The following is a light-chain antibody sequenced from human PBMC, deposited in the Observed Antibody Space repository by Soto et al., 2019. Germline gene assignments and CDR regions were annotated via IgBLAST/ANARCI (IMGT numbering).Light chain of an antibody. CDR2: DVT. Sequence: QSALTQPPSASGSPGQSVTISCTGTSSDIGAYDYVSWYQQHPGKAPKLMINDVTKRPSGVPDRFSGSKSGNTASLTVSGLQAEDEADYYCSSYAGTNNFVLFGGGTKVTVL. CDR1: SSDIGAYDY. V-gene: IGLV2-8*01. CDR3: SSYAGTNNFVL. J-gene: IGLJ2*01.